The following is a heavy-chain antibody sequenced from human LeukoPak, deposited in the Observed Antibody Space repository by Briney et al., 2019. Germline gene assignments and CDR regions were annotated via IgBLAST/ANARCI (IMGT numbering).Heavy chain of an antibody. D-gene: IGHD3-10*01. CDR2: IIPILGIA. CDR3: ARDRGGRYYGSGSYYTPHWFDP. Sequence: ASVKVSCKASGGTFSSYAISWVRQAPGQGLEWMGRIIPILGIANYAQKFQGRVTITADKSTSTAYVELSSLRSEDTAVYYCARDRGGRYYGSGSYYTPHWFDPWGQGTLVTVSS. CDR1: GGTFSSYA. J-gene: IGHJ5*02. V-gene: IGHV1-69*04.